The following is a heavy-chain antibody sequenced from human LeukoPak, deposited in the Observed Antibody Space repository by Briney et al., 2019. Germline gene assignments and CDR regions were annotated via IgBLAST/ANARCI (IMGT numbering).Heavy chain of an antibody. V-gene: IGHV4-39*07. CDR2: IYYSGST. CDR1: GFSISSTSYY. CDR3: ATDGNFDL. Sequence: SETLSLTCTVSGFSISSTSYYWGWIRQSPGKGLEWIGSIYYSGSTYYNPSLKSRVTISVDPSKNQFSLKLSSVTAADTAVYYCATDGNFDLWGRGTLVTVSS. J-gene: IGHJ2*01. D-gene: IGHD1-26*01.